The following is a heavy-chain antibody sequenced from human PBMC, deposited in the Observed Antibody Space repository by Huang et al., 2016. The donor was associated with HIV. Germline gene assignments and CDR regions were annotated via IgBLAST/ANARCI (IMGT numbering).Heavy chain of an antibody. CDR3: ARALSGDYGDYLSDY. J-gene: IGHJ4*02. D-gene: IGHD4-17*01. CDR1: GGTFSSYA. CDR2: IIPIFGSA. Sequence: QVQLVQSGAEVKKPGSSVKVSCKASGGTFSSYAISWVRQAPGQGLEWMGGIIPIFGSANYAQKFQGGVTITVDESTRTAYMELSSRRSEDTALYYCARALSGDYGDYLSDYWGQGTLVTVSS. V-gene: IGHV1-69*01.